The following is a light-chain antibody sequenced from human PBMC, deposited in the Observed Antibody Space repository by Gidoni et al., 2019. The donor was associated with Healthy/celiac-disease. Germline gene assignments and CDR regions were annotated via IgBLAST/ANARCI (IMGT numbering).Light chain of an antibody. CDR1: QSISSW. CDR2: TAS. J-gene: IGKJ4*01. CDR3: QQYNSYLLT. V-gene: IGKV1-5*03. Sequence: DIQMTQSPSTLSASVGDRVTSTCRASQSISSWLAWYQQKPGKAPKLLIYTASSLESGVPSRFSGSGSGTEFTLTISSLQPDDFATYYCQQYNSYLLTFGGGTKVEIK.